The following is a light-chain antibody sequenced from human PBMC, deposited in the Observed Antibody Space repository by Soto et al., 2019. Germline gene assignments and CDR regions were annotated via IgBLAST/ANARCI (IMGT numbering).Light chain of an antibody. CDR3: QRLNSYPRVVT. CDR2: AAS. CDR1: QGISSY. J-gene: IGKJ3*01. Sequence: IQLTQSPSSLSASVGDRVTITCRASQGISSYLAWYQQKPGKAPKLLIYAASTLQSGVPSRFSGSGSGTDFTLTISSLQPEDFATYYCQRLNSYPRVVTFGPGTKVDIK. V-gene: IGKV1-9*01.